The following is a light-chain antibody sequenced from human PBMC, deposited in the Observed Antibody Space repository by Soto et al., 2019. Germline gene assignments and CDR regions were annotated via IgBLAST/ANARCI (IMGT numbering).Light chain of an antibody. CDR1: QDIHNY. CDR2: AAS. J-gene: IGKJ1*01. Sequence: AVLLTQSPSSFSASTGDRATITCRASQDIHNYLAWYQQVPGKAPKLLLYAASILQTGVPSRFSGSGSGTDFTLTIDGLQSEDFATYFSQHYYNYPWTFGHGTTVE. CDR3: QHYYNYPWT. V-gene: IGKV1-8*01.